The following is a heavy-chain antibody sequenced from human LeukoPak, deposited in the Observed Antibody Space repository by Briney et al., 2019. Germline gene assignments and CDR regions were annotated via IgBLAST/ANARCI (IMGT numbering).Heavy chain of an antibody. V-gene: IGHV1-69*04. D-gene: IGHD1-26*01. CDR3: ARVRGSLVGATNDP. CDR1: GGTFSSYA. CDR2: IIPILGIA. J-gene: IGHJ5*02. Sequence: SVKVSCKASGGTFSSYAISWVRQAPGQGLEWMGRIIPILGIANYAQKLQGRVTITADKSTSTAYMELSSLRSDDTAVYYCARVRGSLVGATNDPWGQGTLVTVSS.